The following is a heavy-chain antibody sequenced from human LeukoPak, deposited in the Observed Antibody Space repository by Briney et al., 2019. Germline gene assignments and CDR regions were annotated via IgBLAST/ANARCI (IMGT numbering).Heavy chain of an antibody. CDR3: ARALGALDDFWSGLYYYYGMDV. D-gene: IGHD3-3*01. V-gene: IGHV1-46*01. CDR1: GYTFTSYY. CDR2: INPSGGST. Sequence: ASVKVSCKASGYTFTSYYMHWVRQAPGQGLEWMGIINPSGGSTSYAQKFQGRVTMTRDTSTSTVYMELSSLRSEDTAVYYCARALGALDDFWSGLYYYYGMDVWGQGTTVTVSS. J-gene: IGHJ6*02.